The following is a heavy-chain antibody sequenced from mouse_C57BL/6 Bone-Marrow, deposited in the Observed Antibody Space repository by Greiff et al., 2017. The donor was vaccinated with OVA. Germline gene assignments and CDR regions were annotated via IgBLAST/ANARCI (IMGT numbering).Heavy chain of an antibody. CDR2: IDPEDGET. CDR1: GYDFKDYY. V-gene: IGHV14-2*01. D-gene: IGHD2-1*01. CDR3: ALYYGNHGGY. Sequence: VQLQQSGAELVKPGASVMLSCTASGYDFKDYYMHWVKQRTEQGLEWIGRIDPEDGETNYDPKFQGKATLTADTSSNTAYLQLSSLTSEDTAVYYCALYYGNHGGYWGQGTTLTVSS. J-gene: IGHJ2*01.